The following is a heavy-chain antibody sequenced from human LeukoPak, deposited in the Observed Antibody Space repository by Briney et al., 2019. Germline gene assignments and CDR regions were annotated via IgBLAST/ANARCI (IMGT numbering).Heavy chain of an antibody. CDR1: GGSVISSNYY. V-gene: IGHV4-39*01. Sequence: PSETLSLTCSVSGGSVISSNYYWGWIRLPPGKGLEWIGSIYQSGSGSSYYNPSLKSRVTISGDTSKNQFFLRLSSVTAADTAVYYCASTLRFLPYRRFDYWGQGTLVTVPS. CDR2: IYQSGSGSS. J-gene: IGHJ4*02. D-gene: IGHD3-3*01. CDR3: ASTLRFLPYRRFDY.